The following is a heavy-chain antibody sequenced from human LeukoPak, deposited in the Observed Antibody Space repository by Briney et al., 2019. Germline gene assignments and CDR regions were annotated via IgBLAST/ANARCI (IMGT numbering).Heavy chain of an antibody. J-gene: IGHJ4*02. CDR3: ARETLSDFWSGYYS. Sequence: SDPLSLTCTVSGHSISRYYWSWIRNPPGKGLEWLGYIYYSGSTNYNPSLKSRVTISVDTSKNQFSLKLSSVTAADTAVYYCARETLSDFWSGYYSWGQGTLVTVSS. CDR2: IYYSGST. V-gene: IGHV4-59*01. D-gene: IGHD3-3*01. CDR1: GHSISRYY.